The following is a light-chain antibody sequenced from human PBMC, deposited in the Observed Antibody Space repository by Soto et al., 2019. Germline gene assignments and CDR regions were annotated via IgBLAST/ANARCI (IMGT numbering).Light chain of an antibody. CDR1: QGIGNA. V-gene: IGKV1-6*01. CDR2: RAS. Sequence: AIQMTQSPSSLSASVGDRVTISCRASQGIGNALGWDQQKPGKPPKVLIYRASNLQIGVPPRFSGSGSGTDFTLAISSLQPEDSATYCCLQDINYPCTFGQATKVEIK. J-gene: IGKJ1*01. CDR3: LQDINYPCT.